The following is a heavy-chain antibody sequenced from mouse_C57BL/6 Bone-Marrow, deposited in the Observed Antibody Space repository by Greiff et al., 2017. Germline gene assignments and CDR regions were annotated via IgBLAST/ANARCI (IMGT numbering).Heavy chain of an antibody. J-gene: IGHJ2*01. D-gene: IGHD2-13*01. CDR1: GYTFTSYW. V-gene: IGHV1-82*01. Sequence: QVQLQQSGAELAKPGASVKLSCKASGYTFTSYWMHWVKQRPGKGLEWIGRIYPGDGDTNYNGKFKGKATLTADKSSSTAYMQLSSLTSEDSAVYFCARERLAGFDYWGQGTTLTVSS. CDR3: ARERLAGFDY. CDR2: IYPGDGDT.